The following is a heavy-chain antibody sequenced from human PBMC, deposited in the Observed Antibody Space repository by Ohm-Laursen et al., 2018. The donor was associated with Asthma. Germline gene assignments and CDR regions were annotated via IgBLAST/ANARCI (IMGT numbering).Heavy chain of an antibody. CDR1: GFTFSDYF. CDR2: IFPDGRHT. D-gene: IGHD5-24*01. CDR3: ARGNLEGLQ. V-gene: IGHV3-74*01. J-gene: IGHJ4*02. Sequence: SLRLSCSASGFTFSDYFMHWARQRPGGGLDWISHIFPDGRHTNYADSVKGRFTISRDDAKNTLYLQMNSLRADDSAVYYCARGNLEGLQWGQGTLVTVSS.